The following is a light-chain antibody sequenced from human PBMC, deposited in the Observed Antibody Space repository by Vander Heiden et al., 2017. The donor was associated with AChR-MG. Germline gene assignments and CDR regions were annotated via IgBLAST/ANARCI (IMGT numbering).Light chain of an antibody. J-gene: IGLJ2*01. CDR1: SSDVGLYNY. CDR2: DVT. V-gene: IGLV2-8*01. CDR3: SSYAGTNNFVV. Sequence: QSALTQPPSASGSPGHSVPNPRTGTSSDVGLYNYVAWYQQRPGKAPKLMIYDVTKRPSGVPDRFSGAKSGNTASLTVSGLQAEDEADYYCSSYAGTNNFVVFGGGTKLTVL.